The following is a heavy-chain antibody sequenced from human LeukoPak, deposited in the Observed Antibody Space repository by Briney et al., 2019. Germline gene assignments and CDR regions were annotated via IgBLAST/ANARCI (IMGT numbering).Heavy chain of an antibody. CDR3: ARAYCGGDCYLINWFDP. D-gene: IGHD2-21*01. CDR2: INHSGST. CDR1: GGSFSGYY. V-gene: IGHV4-34*01. J-gene: IGHJ5*02. Sequence: PSETLSLTCAVYGGSFSGYYWSWIRQPPGKGLEWIGEINHSGSTNYNPSLKSRVTISVDTSKNQFSLKLSSVTAADTAVYYCARAYCGGDCYLINWFDPWGQGTLVTVSS.